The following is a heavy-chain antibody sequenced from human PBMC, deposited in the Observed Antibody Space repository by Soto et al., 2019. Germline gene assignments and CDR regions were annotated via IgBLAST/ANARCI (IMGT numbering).Heavy chain of an antibody. CDR3: GRGFAYNSGWGDYMDF. Sequence: QVQLVQSGAEAKKPPASVKVSCKAPGYTFTSYDINWVRQAAAQGLEWMGWMNPNSGNTGYPQKFQGRVTMTRNTSTSTAYMELSSLSSGDTAVYDCGRGFAYNSGWGDYMDFWGKGTTVTVSS. CDR2: MNPNSGNT. J-gene: IGHJ6*03. V-gene: IGHV1-8*01. CDR1: GYTFTSYD. D-gene: IGHD6-19*01.